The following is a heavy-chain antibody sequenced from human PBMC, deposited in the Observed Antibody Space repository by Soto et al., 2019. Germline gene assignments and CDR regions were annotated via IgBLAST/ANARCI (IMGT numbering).Heavy chain of an antibody. CDR2: IYHSGST. V-gene: IGHV4-61*01. D-gene: IGHD5-12*01. CDR1: GGSVSSGSYY. CDR3: ARDRGGDGYNYFGWYFDL. Sequence: QVQLQESGPGLVKPSETLSLTCTVSGGSVSSGSYYWSWIRQPPGKGLEWIGYIYHSGSTYYNPSLKSRVTISVDRSKNQFSLKLSSVTAADTAVYYCARDRGGDGYNYFGWYFDLWGRGTLVTVSS. J-gene: IGHJ2*01.